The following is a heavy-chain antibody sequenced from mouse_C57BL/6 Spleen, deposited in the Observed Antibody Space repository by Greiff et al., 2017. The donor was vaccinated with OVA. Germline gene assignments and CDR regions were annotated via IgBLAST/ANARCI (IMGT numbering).Heavy chain of an antibody. Sequence: EVMLVESGGGLVKPGGSLKLSCAASGFTFSDYGMHWVRQAPEKGLEWVAYISSGSSTIYYADTVKGRFTISRDNAKNTLFLQMTSLRSEDTAMYYCARPGWDGGRFDYWGQGTTLTVSS. CDR3: ARPGWDGGRFDY. CDR2: ISSGSSTI. J-gene: IGHJ2*01. CDR1: GFTFSDYG. V-gene: IGHV5-17*01. D-gene: IGHD4-1*01.